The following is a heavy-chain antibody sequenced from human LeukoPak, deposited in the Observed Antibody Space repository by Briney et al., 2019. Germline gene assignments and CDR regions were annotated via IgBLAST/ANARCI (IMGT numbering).Heavy chain of an antibody. J-gene: IGHJ4*02. D-gene: IGHD5-24*01. CDR2: ISSSSSYI. Sequence: PGGSLRLSCAASGFTFSSYSMNWVRQAPGKGLEWVSSISSSSSYIYYADSVKGRFTISRDNAKNSLYLQMNSLRAEDTAVYYCARDIVDGYNSDYFDYWGQGTLVTVSS. CDR1: GFTFSSYS. CDR3: ARDIVDGYNSDYFDY. V-gene: IGHV3-21*01.